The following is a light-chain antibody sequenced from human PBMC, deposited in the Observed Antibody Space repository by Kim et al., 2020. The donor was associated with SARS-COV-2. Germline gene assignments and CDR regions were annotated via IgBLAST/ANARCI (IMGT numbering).Light chain of an antibody. V-gene: IGLV2-8*01. J-gene: IGLJ3*02. CDR2: EVT. Sequence: QSALTQPPSASGSPGQSVTISCTGTSSDVGRDDYVSWYQQHPGKAPKLMIYEVTMRPSGVPNRFSGSKSGNTASLTVSGLQAEDEADYYCSSYTGSNWGFGGGTQLTVL. CDR3: SSYTGSNWG. CDR1: SSDVGRDDY.